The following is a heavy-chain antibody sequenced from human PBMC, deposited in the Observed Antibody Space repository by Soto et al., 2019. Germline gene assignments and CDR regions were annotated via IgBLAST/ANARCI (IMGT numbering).Heavy chain of an antibody. CDR1: GFTFSAYN. J-gene: IGHJ4*02. D-gene: IGHD3-10*01. CDR2: VSSSGTYI. V-gene: IGHV3-21*01. Sequence: GGSLRLSCTASGFTFSAYNMYWVRQAPGKGLEWVSYVSSSGTYIYYADSVKGRFTISRDNANNSLYLQMNSLRAEDAAVYYCARKLQFGDFSLGYWGQGTRVTVSS. CDR3: ARKLQFGDFSLGY.